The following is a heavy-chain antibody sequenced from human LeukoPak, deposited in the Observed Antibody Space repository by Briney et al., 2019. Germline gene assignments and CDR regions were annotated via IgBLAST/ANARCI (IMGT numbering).Heavy chain of an antibody. CDR1: GFTFSSYW. Sequence: GGSLRLSCAASGFTFSSYWMNWVRQAPGKGLEWVANINGDGRDKYYVGSVRGRFTISRDNADNALYLQMNSLRGDDTALYYCARGVNSAIDWWGQGTLVTVSS. D-gene: IGHD3-9*01. J-gene: IGHJ4*02. CDR3: ARGVNSAIDW. CDR2: INGDGRDK. V-gene: IGHV3-7*01.